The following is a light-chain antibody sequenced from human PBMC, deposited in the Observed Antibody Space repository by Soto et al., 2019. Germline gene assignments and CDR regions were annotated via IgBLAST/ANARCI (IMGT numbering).Light chain of an antibody. J-gene: IGKJ2*02. CDR1: QSFSRF. V-gene: IGKV3-15*01. Sequence: EIVMTQSPATLSVSPGERVTSSCRASQSFSRFLAWYQQRPDQAPRLLIYDTSTRATGVPARFSGSGSGTEFSLTISSLQSEDFAVYYCQQYDNWPPCTFGQGTKLEV. CDR2: DTS. CDR3: QQYDNWPPCT.